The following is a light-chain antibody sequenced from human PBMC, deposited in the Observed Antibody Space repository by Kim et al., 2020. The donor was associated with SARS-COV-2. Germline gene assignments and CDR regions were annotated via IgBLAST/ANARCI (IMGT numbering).Light chain of an antibody. Sequence: SSELTQDPAVSVASGQTVRITCQGDSLRSYYATWYQQKPGQAPILVIYGKNNRPSGIPDRFSGSSSGNTASLTITGTPAGDEADYYCNSRDSNDNVVFGG. CDR1: SLRSYY. CDR2: GKN. J-gene: IGLJ2*01. CDR3: NSRDSNDNVV. V-gene: IGLV3-19*01.